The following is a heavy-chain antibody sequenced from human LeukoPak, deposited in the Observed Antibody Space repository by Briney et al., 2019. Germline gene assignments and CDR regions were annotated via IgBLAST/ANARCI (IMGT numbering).Heavy chain of an antibody. J-gene: IGHJ5*02. V-gene: IGHV4-4*07. CDR1: GGSFSGYY. CDR3: AREAPMVRGVILYNWFDP. D-gene: IGHD3-10*01. Sequence: SETLSLTCAVYGGSFSGYYWSWIRQPAGKGLEWIGRIYTSGSTNYNPSLKSRVTMSVDTSKNQFSLKLSSVTAADTAVYYCAREAPMVRGVILYNWFDPWGQGTLVTVSS. CDR2: IYTSGST.